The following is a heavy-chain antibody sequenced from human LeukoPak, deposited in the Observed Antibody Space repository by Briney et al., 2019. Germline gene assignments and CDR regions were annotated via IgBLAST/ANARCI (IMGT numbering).Heavy chain of an antibody. Sequence: PGGSLRLSCAASGFTFSRYGMHWVRQAPGKGLEWVAVISHDGSNKYYADSVKGRFTISRDNSKNTLYLQMNSLRAEDTAVYYCARGDYYYDSSGYPGDWGQGTLVTVSS. J-gene: IGHJ4*02. D-gene: IGHD3-22*01. CDR2: ISHDGSNK. CDR1: GFTFSRYG. CDR3: ARGDYYYDSSGYPGD. V-gene: IGHV3-30*03.